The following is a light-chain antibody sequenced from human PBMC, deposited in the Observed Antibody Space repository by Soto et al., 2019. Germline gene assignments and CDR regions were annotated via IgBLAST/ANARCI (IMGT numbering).Light chain of an antibody. Sequence: EIVLTQSPATLSLSPGERGTLSCRASQSVSSHLAWYQQKPGQAPRLLIYGASNRATGIPARFSGSGSGTDFTLTISSLEPEDFAVYYCQQRSNWPRTFGQGTKVDIK. CDR3: QQRSNWPRT. J-gene: IGKJ1*01. CDR2: GAS. V-gene: IGKV3-11*01. CDR1: QSVSSH.